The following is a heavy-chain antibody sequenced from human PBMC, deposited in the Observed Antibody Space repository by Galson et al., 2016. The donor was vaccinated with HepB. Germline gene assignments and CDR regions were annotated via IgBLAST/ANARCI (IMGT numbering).Heavy chain of an antibody. J-gene: IGHJ4*02. CDR2: ISGSGNVE. CDR1: GFTFSTLS. D-gene: IGHD4/OR15-4a*01. Sequence: SLRLSCAASGFTFSTLSMSWVRQAPGKGPEGVAKISGSGNVEYYADSVKGRFTISRDNSKNTLYLQTNSLRAEDTALYYCAKGADRNSFDYWGQGILVTVSS. V-gene: IGHV3-23*01. CDR3: AKGADRNSFDY.